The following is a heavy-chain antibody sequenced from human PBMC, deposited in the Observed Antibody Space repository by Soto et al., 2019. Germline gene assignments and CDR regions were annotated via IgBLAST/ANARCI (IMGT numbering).Heavy chain of an antibody. CDR1: GFTFTSSS. CDR2: IVVGSGNT. V-gene: IGHV1-58*01. D-gene: IGHD4-17*01. Sequence: SVKVSCKASGFTFTSSSVQWVRQARGQRLEWIGWIVVGSGNTNYAQKFQERVTITRDMSTSTAYMELSSLRSEDTAVYYCAADDYVHYYGMDVWGQGTTVTVSS. CDR3: AADDYVHYYGMDV. J-gene: IGHJ6*02.